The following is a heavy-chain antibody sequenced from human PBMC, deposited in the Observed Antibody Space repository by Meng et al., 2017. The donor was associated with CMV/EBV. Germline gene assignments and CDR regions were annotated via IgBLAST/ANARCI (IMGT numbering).Heavy chain of an antibody. V-gene: IGHV4-34*01. CDR1: GGSSSGYY. Sequence: QVQLQQWGAGLLKPSGTLSRTCAIYGGSSSGYYWSWVRQPPGKGLEWMGEINHSGSTNYNPSLKSRVTISVDTSKNQFSLKLSSVTAADTAVYYCARGLMVRGSRVNWFDPWGQGTLVTVSS. D-gene: IGHD3-10*01. J-gene: IGHJ5*02. CDR3: ARGLMVRGSRVNWFDP. CDR2: INHSGST.